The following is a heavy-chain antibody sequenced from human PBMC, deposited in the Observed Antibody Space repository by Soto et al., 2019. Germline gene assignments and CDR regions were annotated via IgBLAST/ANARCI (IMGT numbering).Heavy chain of an antibody. CDR3: ARVGRYPKASRVTSDGLRYFDWYFDY. Sequence: IIPIFGTANYAQKFQGRFTITADESTSTAYMELSSLRSEDTAVYYCARVGRYPKASRVTSDGLRYFDWYFDYWGQGTLVTVSS. J-gene: IGHJ4*02. V-gene: IGHV1-69*01. D-gene: IGHD3-9*01. CDR2: IIPIFGTA.